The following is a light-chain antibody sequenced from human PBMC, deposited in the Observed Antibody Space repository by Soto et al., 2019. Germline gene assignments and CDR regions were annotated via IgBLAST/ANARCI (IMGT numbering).Light chain of an antibody. CDR1: QSISSY. CDR2: AAS. CDR3: QQLNDYPIT. Sequence: DIQMTQSPSSLSASVLDIVTITFLASQSISSYLNWYQQKPGKAPKLLIYAASSLQSGVPSRFSGSGSGTDFTLTISSLQPEDFATYYCQQLNDYPITFGQGTRLEIK. V-gene: IGKV1-39*01. J-gene: IGKJ5*01.